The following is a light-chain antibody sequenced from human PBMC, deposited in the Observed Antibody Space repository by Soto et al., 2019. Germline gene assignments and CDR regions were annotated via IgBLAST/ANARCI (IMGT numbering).Light chain of an antibody. CDR3: QQYNDWPLT. V-gene: IGKV3D-15*01. Sequence: EIVLTQSPGTLSLSPGERTTLSCRASQSISRYLAWYQQKPGQGPRLLIYGASSRATGTPDRFSGTGSGTEFTLTISSLQSEDFALYYCQQYNDWPLTFGQGTKVDIK. J-gene: IGKJ1*01. CDR1: QSISRY. CDR2: GAS.